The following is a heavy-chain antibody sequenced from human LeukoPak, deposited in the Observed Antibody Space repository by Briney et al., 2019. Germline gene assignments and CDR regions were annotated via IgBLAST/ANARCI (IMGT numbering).Heavy chain of an antibody. CDR1: GFTFSSYS. J-gene: IGHJ4*02. Sequence: GGSLRLSCAASGFTFSSYSMNWVRQAPGKGLMWVSRINSDGSSTSYADSVKGRFTISRDNAKNTLYLQMNSLRAEDTAVYYCARAVAAGPLDYWGQGTLVTVSS. CDR3: ARAVAAGPLDY. D-gene: IGHD6-19*01. CDR2: INSDGSST. V-gene: IGHV3-74*01.